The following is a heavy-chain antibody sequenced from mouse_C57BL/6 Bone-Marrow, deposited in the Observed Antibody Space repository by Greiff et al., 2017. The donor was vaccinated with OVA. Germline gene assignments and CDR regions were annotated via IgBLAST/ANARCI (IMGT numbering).Heavy chain of an antibody. J-gene: IGHJ3*01. D-gene: IGHD2-3*01. V-gene: IGHV5-9*01. CDR2: ISGGGGNT. CDR3: ARQAWLLRFAY. CDR1: GFTFSSYT. Sequence: DVHLVESGGGLVKPGGSLTLSCAASGFTFSSYTMSWVRQTPEKRLEWVATISGGGGNTYYPDSVKGRFTISRDNAKNTLYLQMSSLRSEDTALYYCARQAWLLRFAYWGQGTLVTVSA.